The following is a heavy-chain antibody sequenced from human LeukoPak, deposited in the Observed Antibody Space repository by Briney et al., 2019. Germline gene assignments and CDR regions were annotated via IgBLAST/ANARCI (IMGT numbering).Heavy chain of an antibody. CDR1: GFTFSSYA. CDR2: ISYDGSNK. CDR3: ARAYGRDYVWGSYRYGEMDY. V-gene: IGHV3-30*04. D-gene: IGHD3-16*02. Sequence: GGSLRLSCAASGFTFSSYAMHWVRQAPGKGLEWVAVISYDGSNKYYADSVKGRFTISRDNSKNTLYLQMNSLRAEDTAVYYCARAYGRDYVWGSYRYGEMDYWGQGTLVTVSS. J-gene: IGHJ4*02.